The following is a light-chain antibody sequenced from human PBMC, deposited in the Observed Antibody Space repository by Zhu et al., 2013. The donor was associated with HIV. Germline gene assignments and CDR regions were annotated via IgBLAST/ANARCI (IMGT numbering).Light chain of an antibody. V-gene: IGLV2-8*01. Sequence: QSALTQPPSASGSPGQSVTISCTGTSSDIGDYNYVSWYQQHPGKAPKLMIYDVSKRPSGVPDRFSGSKSGNMASLTVSGLQAEDEADYYCSSYGGSNNFWVFGGGTKLTVL. CDR1: SSDIGDYNY. CDR2: DVS. J-gene: IGLJ3*02. CDR3: SSYGGSNNFWV.